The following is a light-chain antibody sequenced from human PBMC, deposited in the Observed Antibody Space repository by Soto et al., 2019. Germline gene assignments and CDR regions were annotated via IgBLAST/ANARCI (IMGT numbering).Light chain of an antibody. CDR2: ATS. CDR1: QSISTY. Sequence: DIQMTQSPSSLSASAGDRVTITCRASQSISTYLNWVQQKPGKAPEVLISATSTLQSGVPARFSGSGSGTEFTLTISSLQPEDVATYYCQQTYSRVLSFGGGTKVEIK. J-gene: IGKJ4*01. V-gene: IGKV1-39*01. CDR3: QQTYSRVLS.